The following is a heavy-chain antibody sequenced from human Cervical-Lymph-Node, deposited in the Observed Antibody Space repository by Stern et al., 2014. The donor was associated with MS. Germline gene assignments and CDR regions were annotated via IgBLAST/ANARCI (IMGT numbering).Heavy chain of an antibody. CDR2: ISWSSHNI. J-gene: IGHJ6*02. Sequence: EVQLVESGGGLVQPGRSLRLSCAASGFTFGDYAMHWVRQAPGQGLEWVSGISWSSHNIAYADSVKGRFTISRDNAKKSLYLQMNSLRPEDTALYYCAKDLSDSDNFYGMDVWGQGTTVTVSS. CDR3: AKDLSDSDNFYGMDV. CDR1: GFTFGDYA. V-gene: IGHV3-9*01. D-gene: IGHD2-21*02.